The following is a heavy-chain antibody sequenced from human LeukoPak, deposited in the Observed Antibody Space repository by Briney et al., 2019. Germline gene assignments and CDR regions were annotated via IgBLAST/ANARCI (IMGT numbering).Heavy chain of an antibody. J-gene: IGHJ4*02. CDR3: ARERAHGVLMVYAPIYFDY. D-gene: IGHD2-8*01. Sequence: SETLSLTCTVSGGSISSGSYYWSWIRQPAGKGLEWIGRIYTSGSTNYNPSLKSRVTISVDTSKNQFSLKLSSVAAADTAVYYCARERAHGVLMVYAPIYFDYWGQGTLVTVSS. CDR2: IYTSGST. V-gene: IGHV4-61*02. CDR1: GGSISSGSYY.